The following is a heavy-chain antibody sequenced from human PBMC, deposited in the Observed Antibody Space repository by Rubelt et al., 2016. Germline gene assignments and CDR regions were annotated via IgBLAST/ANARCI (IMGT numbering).Heavy chain of an antibody. Sequence: VQLVESGGGVVQPGRSLRLSCAASGFTFDDYAMHWVRQAPGKGLEWVSGISWNSGSIGYADSVKGRFTISRDNAKNSLYLQMNSLRAEDTALYYCAKGILRWSVGYGMDVWGQGTTVTVSS. D-gene: IGHD4-23*01. V-gene: IGHV3-9*01. J-gene: IGHJ6*02. CDR1: GFTFDDYA. CDR2: ISWNSGSI. CDR3: AKGILRWSVGYGMDV.